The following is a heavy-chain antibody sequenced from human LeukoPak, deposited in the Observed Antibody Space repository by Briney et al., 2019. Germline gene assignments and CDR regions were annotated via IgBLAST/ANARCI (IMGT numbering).Heavy chain of an antibody. CDR3: ARDQITMVRGVITYYYYYGMDV. V-gene: IGHV1-18*04. J-gene: IGHJ6*04. CDR2: ISAYNGNT. Sequence: ASVKVSCKASGYTFTSYGISWVRQAPGQGLEWMGWISAYNGNTNYAQKLQGRVTMTTDTSTSTAYMELRSLRSDDTAVYYCARDQITMVRGVITYYYYYGMDVWGKGTTVTVSS. D-gene: IGHD3-10*01. CDR1: GYTFTSYG.